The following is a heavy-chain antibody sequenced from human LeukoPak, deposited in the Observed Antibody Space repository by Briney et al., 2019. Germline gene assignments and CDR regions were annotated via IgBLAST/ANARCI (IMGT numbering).Heavy chain of an antibody. Sequence: GGSQSSCCAASGCTFSCYRRNWVRQAPGKGLEWVSYISRSGTIISYADSVKGRFTISRDNAKNSLYLQMNSLRAEDTAVYYCARERGDYYVDYRGQGTLVTVSS. J-gene: IGHJ4*02. CDR2: ISRSGTII. CDR3: ARERGDYYVDY. D-gene: IGHD3-3*01. V-gene: IGHV3-48*03. CDR1: GCTFSCYR.